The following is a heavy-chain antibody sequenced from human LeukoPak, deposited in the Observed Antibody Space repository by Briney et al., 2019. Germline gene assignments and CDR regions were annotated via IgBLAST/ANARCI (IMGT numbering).Heavy chain of an antibody. Sequence: GGSLRLSCAASGFTFSNAWMSWVRQAPGKGLEWVSGISGSGGSTYYADSVKGRFTISRDNSKNTLYLEMNSLRAEDTAVYYCAKGRITMVRGVTDWGQGTLVTVSS. V-gene: IGHV3-23*01. J-gene: IGHJ4*02. D-gene: IGHD3-10*01. CDR1: GFTFSNAW. CDR3: AKGRITMVRGVTD. CDR2: ISGSGGST.